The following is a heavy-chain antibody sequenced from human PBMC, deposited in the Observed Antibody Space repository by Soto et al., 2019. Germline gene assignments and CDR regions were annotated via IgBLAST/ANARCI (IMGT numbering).Heavy chain of an antibody. CDR3: ARSRDYFDC. CDR2: ISSSGST. CDR1: GFTFTDYY. V-gene: IGHV3-11*01. Sequence: PGGSLRLSCAASGFTFTDYYMSWIRQASGKGLEWVSYISSSGSTSYADSVRGRFTISRDNTKNSLYLQMNSLRAEDTAVYFCARSRDYFDCWGQGTLVTVSS. J-gene: IGHJ4*02.